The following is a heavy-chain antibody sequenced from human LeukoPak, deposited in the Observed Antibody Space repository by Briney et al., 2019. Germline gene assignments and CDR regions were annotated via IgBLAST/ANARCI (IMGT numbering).Heavy chain of an antibody. D-gene: IGHD2-21*02. V-gene: IGHV4-34*01. Sequence: YPSETLSLTCAVYGGSFSGYYWSWIRQPPGKGLEWIGEINHSGSTNYNPSLKSRVTISVDTSKNQFSLKLSSVTAADTAVYYCAREPRVTAIPLPYDYWGQGTLVTVSS. CDR2: INHSGST. CDR1: GGSFSGYY. CDR3: AREPRVTAIPLPYDY. J-gene: IGHJ4*02.